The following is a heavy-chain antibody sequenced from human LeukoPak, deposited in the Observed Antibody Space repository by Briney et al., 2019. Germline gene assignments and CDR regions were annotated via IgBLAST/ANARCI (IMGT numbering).Heavy chain of an antibody. CDR3: ARENNLVGGVIIDSWIDY. V-gene: IGHV3-30-3*01. D-gene: IGHD3-10*01. J-gene: IGHJ4*02. CDR2: ISYDGSNK. Sequence: PGGSLRLSCAASGFTFNSYAMHWVRQAPGKGLEWVAVISYDGSNKYYADSVKGRFTISRDNSTNTLYLQMNSLRAEDTAVYYCARENNLVGGVIIDSWIDYWGQGTLVTVSS. CDR1: GFTFNSYA.